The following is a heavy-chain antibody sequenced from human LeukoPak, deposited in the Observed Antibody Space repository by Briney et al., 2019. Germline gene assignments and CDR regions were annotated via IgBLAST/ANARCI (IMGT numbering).Heavy chain of an antibody. D-gene: IGHD5-24*01. J-gene: IGHJ4*02. CDR2: INPNSGGT. V-gene: IGHV1-2*02. CDR3: ARGLVRWLQSEDYYFDY. CDR1: GYTFTGYY. Sequence: GASVKVSCKASGYTFTGYYMHWVRQAPGQGLEWMGWINPNSGGTNYAQKFQGRVTITADESTSTAYMELSSLRSEDTAVYYCARGLVRWLQSEDYYFDYWGQGTLVTVSS.